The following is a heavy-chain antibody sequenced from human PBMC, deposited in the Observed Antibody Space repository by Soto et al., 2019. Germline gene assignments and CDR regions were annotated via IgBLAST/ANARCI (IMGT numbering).Heavy chain of an antibody. CDR2: ISYDENNR. CDR3: ARSPYPAHDSSGYYLVYDAFDI. V-gene: IGHV3-30-3*01. J-gene: IGHJ3*02. CDR1: GFTFRSYA. D-gene: IGHD3-22*01. Sequence: GGSLRLSCAASGFTFRSYAMHWVRQAPGKGLEWVAVISYDENNRYYTDSVKGRFTISRDNSKNTLYLQMNSLRAEDTAVYYCARSPYPAHDSSGYYLVYDAFDIWGQGTMVTVSS.